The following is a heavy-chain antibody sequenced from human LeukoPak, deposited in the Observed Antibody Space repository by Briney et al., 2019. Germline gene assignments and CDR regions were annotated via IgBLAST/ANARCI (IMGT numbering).Heavy chain of an antibody. V-gene: IGHV1-69*02. Sequence: GASVKVSCKASGGTFSSYTISWVRQAPGQGLEWMGRIIPILGIANYAQKFQGRVTITADKSTSTAYMELSSLRSEDTAVYYRARATGYSKLSEEYWGQGTLVTVSS. CDR1: GGTFSSYT. CDR3: ARATGYSKLSEEY. CDR2: IIPILGIA. J-gene: IGHJ4*02. D-gene: IGHD6-13*01.